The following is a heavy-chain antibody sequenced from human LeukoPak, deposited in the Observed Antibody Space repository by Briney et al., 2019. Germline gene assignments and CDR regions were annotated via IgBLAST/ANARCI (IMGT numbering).Heavy chain of an antibody. CDR1: GFTFSSYA. Sequence: GGSLRLSCAASGFTFSSYAMHWVRQAPGKGLEWVAVISYDGSNKYYADSVKGRFTISRDNSKNTLYLQMNSLRAEDTAVYYCATEYYDFWSGSLSPLDYWGQGTLVTVSS. J-gene: IGHJ4*02. D-gene: IGHD3-3*01. V-gene: IGHV3-30-3*01. CDR2: ISYDGSNK. CDR3: ATEYYDFWSGSLSPLDY.